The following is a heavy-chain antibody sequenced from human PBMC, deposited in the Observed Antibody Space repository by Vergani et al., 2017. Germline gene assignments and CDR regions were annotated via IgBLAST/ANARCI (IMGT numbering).Heavy chain of an antibody. Sequence: QVQLQQWGAGLLKPSETLSLTCAVYGWSFSGYYWRWIRQPPGKGLEWIGKSNHSGSTNYNPSLKSRVTISVDTSKNQFSLKLSSVTAADTAVYYCARRPYYYDSSGYSKYYYYGMDVWGQGP. D-gene: IGHD3-22*01. CDR2: SNHSGST. CDR3: ARRPYYYDSSGYSKYYYYGMDV. CDR1: GWSFSGYY. V-gene: IGHV4-34*01. J-gene: IGHJ6*02.